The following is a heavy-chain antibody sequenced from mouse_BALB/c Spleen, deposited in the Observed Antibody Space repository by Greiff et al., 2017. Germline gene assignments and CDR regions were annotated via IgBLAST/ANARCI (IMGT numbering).Heavy chain of an antibody. Sequence: EVKLEESGGGLVQPGGSMKLSCVASGFTFSNYWMNWVRQSPEKGLEWVAEIRLKSNNYATHYAESVKGRFTISRDDSKSSVYLQMNNLRAEDTGIYYCTRPNYEGLDAMDYWGQGTSVTVSS. CDR3: TRPNYEGLDAMDY. V-gene: IGHV6-6*02. J-gene: IGHJ4*01. D-gene: IGHD1-1*01. CDR1: GFTFSNYW. CDR2: IRLKSNNYAT.